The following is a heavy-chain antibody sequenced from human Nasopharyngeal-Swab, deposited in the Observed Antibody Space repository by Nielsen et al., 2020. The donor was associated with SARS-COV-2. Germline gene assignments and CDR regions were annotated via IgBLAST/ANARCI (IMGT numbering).Heavy chain of an antibody. V-gene: IGHV1-46*01. CDR2: INPSGGST. D-gene: IGHD3-10*01. CDR3: ARGAYYGSGSYSHYYYGMDV. Sequence: VRQAPGQGLEWMGIINPSGGSTSYAQKFQGRVTMTRDTSTSTVYMELSSLRSEDTAVYYCARGAYYGSGSYSHYYYGMDVWGQGTTVTVSS. J-gene: IGHJ6*02.